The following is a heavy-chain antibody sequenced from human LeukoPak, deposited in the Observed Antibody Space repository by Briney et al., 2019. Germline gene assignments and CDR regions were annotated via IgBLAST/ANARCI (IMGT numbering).Heavy chain of an antibody. V-gene: IGHV3-74*01. Sequence: GGSLRLSCAASGFTFSNYWMHWVRQAPGKGLVWVSRINSDGINTSYADSVKGRFTISRDNAKNTLNLQMNSLRAEDTAVYYCARSGSSWYFPYDYWGQGTLVTVSS. CDR1: GFTFSNYW. J-gene: IGHJ4*02. D-gene: IGHD6-13*01. CDR3: ARSGSSWYFPYDY. CDR2: INSDGINT.